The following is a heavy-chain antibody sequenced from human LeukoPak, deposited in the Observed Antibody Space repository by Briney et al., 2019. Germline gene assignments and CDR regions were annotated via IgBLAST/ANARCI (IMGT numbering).Heavy chain of an antibody. CDR2: INPSSGKI. CDR1: GYTFTSYY. D-gene: IGHD3-22*01. CDR3: ARDLASSGYYWD. V-gene: IGHV1-46*01. J-gene: IGHJ4*02. Sequence: ASVKVSCKASGYTFTSYYMHWVRQAPGLGLEWMGIINPSSGKINYAQKFQGRVTMTRDTSTSTVYMELSSLRSDDTAVYYCARDLASSGYYWDWGQGTLVTVSS.